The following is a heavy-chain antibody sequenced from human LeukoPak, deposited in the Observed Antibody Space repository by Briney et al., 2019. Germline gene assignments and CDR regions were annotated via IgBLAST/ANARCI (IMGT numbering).Heavy chain of an antibody. CDR3: ARGGVDYYDSSGYYYFDY. V-gene: IGHV3-53*01. J-gene: IGHJ4*02. CDR1: GFTFSSNY. D-gene: IGHD3-22*01. CDR2: IYSGGST. Sequence: GGSLRLSCAASGFTFSSNYMSWVRQAPGKGLEWVSVIYSGGSTYYSDSVKGRFTISRDNSKNTLYLQMNSLRAEDTAVYYCARGGVDYYDSSGYYYFDYWGQGTLVTVSS.